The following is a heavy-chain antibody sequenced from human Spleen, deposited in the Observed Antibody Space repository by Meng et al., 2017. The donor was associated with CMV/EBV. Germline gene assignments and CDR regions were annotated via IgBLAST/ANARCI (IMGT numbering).Heavy chain of an antibody. CDR1: GFTFDDYG. D-gene: IGHD6-13*01. J-gene: IGHJ5*02. CDR2: RWYDGTSE. Sequence: SGFTFDDYGMDWVRQAPGKGLEWVAVRWYDGTSEYYADFVKGRFTISRDDSRNTLYLQMNSLRGEDTAVYYCAKDGWAAAGSSWLDPWGQGTLVTVSS. V-gene: IGHV3-30*18. CDR3: AKDGWAAAGSSWLDP.